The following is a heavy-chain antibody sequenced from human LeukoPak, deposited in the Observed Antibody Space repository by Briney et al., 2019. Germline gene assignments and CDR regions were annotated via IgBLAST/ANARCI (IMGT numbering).Heavy chain of an antibody. CDR2: ISYDGSNK. J-gene: IGHJ6*02. V-gene: IGHV3-30*18. CDR1: GFTFSSYG. Sequence: GGSLRLSCAASGFTFSSYGMDWVRQAPGKGLEWAALISYDGSNKYYADSVKGRFTISRDNSKNTLDMQMNSLRAEDKAVYYYAKRTKVGATTYYYFGMDVWGQGTTVIVSS. CDR3: AKRTKVGATTYYYFGMDV. D-gene: IGHD1-26*01.